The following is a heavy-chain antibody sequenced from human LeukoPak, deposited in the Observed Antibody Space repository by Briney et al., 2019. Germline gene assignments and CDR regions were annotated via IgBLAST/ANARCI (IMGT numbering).Heavy chain of an antibody. D-gene: IGHD4-23*01. J-gene: IGHJ4*02. V-gene: IGHV4-39*07. Sequence: SETLSLTCTVSGGSISSSSYYWGWIRQPPGRGLEWIATFYHSVSTYYNPSLKSRVTISIDTSKNQFSLKLSSVTAADTAVYYCARAPFIQSDFGGTFDYWGQGALVTVSS. CDR2: FYHSVST. CDR1: GGSISSSSYY. CDR3: ARAPFIQSDFGGTFDY.